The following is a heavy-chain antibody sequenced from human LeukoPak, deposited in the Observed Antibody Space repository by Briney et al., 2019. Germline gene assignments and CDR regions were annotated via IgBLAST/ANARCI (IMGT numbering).Heavy chain of an antibody. V-gene: IGHV1-69*04. Sequence: ASVKVSCKASGGTFSSYAVNWVRQAPGQGLEWVGRIIPFLGMPNYAQKFQGSVTITADKSTSTAYVELSSLRSDDTAVYYCARGHSYYYESSGYYHYYYGMDVWGQGTTVTVSS. CDR1: GGTFSSYA. D-gene: IGHD3-22*01. CDR2: IIPFLGMP. J-gene: IGHJ6*02. CDR3: ARGHSYYYESSGYYHYYYGMDV.